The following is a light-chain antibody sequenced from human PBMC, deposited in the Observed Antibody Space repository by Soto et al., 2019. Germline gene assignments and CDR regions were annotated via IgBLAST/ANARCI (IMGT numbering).Light chain of an antibody. CDR2: SDA. J-gene: IGLJ1*01. CDR3: AAWNDNPNGPGYV. Sequence: QSVLTQPPSASGTPGQRVTISCSGSSSNIGSNYVNWYQHLPGTAPNLLIYSDAQRPSGVPDRFSGSKSGTSASLAISGLQSEDEGDYFCAAWNDNPNGPGYVFGTGTKVTVL. V-gene: IGLV1-44*01. CDR1: SSNIGSNY.